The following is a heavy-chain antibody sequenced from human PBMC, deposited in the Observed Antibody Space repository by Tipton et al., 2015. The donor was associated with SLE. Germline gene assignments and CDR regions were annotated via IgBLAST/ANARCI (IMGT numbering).Heavy chain of an antibody. V-gene: IGHV4-59*12. Sequence: TLSLTCTVSGGSISSYYWSWLRQPPGKGLEWVGYIYYSGSTYYNPSLKSRVTISVDTSKNQFSLKLSSVTAADTAVYYCARDFTWYFDYWGQGTLVTVSS. J-gene: IGHJ4*02. CDR2: IYYSGST. CDR3: ARDFTWYFDY. CDR1: GGSISSYY. D-gene: IGHD3-16*01.